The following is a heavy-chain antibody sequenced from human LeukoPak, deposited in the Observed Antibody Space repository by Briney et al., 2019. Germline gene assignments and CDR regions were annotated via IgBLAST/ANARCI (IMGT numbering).Heavy chain of an antibody. J-gene: IGHJ2*01. CDR3: ARDRDSSGLRDFDL. Sequence: TSETLSLTCTVSGGSISSYYWSWIRQPPGKGLEWIGYIYYSGNTNYNPSLKSRVSISIDTSKNQFSLQLSSVAAADTAVYYCARDRDSSGLRDFDLWGRGTLVTVSA. CDR2: IYYSGNT. D-gene: IGHD3-22*01. V-gene: IGHV4-59*01. CDR1: GGSISSYY.